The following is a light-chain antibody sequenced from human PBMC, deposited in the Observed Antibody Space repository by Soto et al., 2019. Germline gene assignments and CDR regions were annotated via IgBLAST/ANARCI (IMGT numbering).Light chain of an antibody. CDR2: GAS. CDR1: QSVSSSY. V-gene: IGKV3D-15*01. CDR3: QQYNNWLT. Sequence: EIVLTRSPGTLSLSPGERATLSCRASQSVSSSYLAWYQQKLGQAPRLLVYGASTRATGIPARFSGSGSGTEFTLTISSLQSEDFAVYYCQQYNNWLTFGGGTKGDIK. J-gene: IGKJ4*01.